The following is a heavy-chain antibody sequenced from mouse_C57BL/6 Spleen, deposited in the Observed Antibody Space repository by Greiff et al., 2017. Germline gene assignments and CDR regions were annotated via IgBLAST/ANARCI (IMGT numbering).Heavy chain of an antibody. CDR1: GYTFTSYW. Sequence: VQLQQPGAELVKPGASVKMSCKASGYTFTSYWMTWVKQRPGQGLEWIGDIYPGSGRTNYNEKFKSKATLTLDTSSSPAYMQLRSLPSEDFDVYYCARRGGTGYFDYWGQGTTVTVSS. J-gene: IGHJ2*01. D-gene: IGHD4-1*01. CDR3: ARRGGTGYFDY. CDR2: IYPGSGRT. V-gene: IGHV1-55*01.